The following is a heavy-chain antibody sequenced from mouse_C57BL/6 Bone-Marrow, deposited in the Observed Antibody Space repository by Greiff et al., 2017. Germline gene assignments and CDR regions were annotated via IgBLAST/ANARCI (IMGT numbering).Heavy chain of an antibody. CDR1: GYTFTSYW. CDR2: IDPSDSYT. J-gene: IGHJ3*01. Sequence: QVQLQQPGAELVKPGASVKMSCKASGYTFTSYWITWVKQRPGQGLEWIGEIDPSDSYTNYNQKFKGKSTLTVDKSSSTAYMQLSSLTSEDSAVYYCARENYGSSYWFAYWGQGTLVTVSA. CDR3: ARENYGSSYWFAY. V-gene: IGHV1-69*01. D-gene: IGHD1-1*01.